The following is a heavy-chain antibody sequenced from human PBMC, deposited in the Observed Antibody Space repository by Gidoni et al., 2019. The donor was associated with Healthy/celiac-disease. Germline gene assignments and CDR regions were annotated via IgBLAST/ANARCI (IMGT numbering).Heavy chain of an antibody. CDR3: ARGAPYYDYVWGSYRTYWYFDL. D-gene: IGHD3-16*02. Sequence: QVQLQQWGSGLFKPSETRSLTCAGYGGSFSGYYCSWIRQPPGKGLEWIGEINRSGSTNYNPSLKSRVTISVDTSKNQFSLKLSSVTAADTAVYYCARGAPYYDYVWGSYRTYWYFDLWGRGTLVTVSS. V-gene: IGHV4-34*01. J-gene: IGHJ2*01. CDR2: INRSGST. CDR1: GGSFSGYY.